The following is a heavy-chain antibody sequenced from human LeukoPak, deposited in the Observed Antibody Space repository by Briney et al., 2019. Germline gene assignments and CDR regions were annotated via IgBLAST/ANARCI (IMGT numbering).Heavy chain of an antibody. CDR2: INPDASRK. D-gene: IGHD1-1*01. CDR1: GFIFSGNW. Sequence: PGGSLTLSCEASGFIFSGNWMSWVRQAPGKGLERVASINPDASRKIYVDSVEGRFIISRDNTRASLFLQMSSLGGEDTAMYYCAKLLGTGTTYDYWGQGTRVTVSS. CDR3: AKLLGTGTTYDY. V-gene: IGHV3-7*01. J-gene: IGHJ4*02.